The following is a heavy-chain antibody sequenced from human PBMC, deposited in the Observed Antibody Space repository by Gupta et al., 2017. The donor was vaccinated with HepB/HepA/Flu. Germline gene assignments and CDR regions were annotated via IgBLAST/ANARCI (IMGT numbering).Heavy chain of an antibody. V-gene: IGHV3-33*01. Sequence: QAQLVESGGGVVQPGRSLRLSCAASGFTFSSYGMHWVGQAPGKGLERVADIWDDGKNKYYAESVKGRFTISRDNSKNTLYLQMNSLRAEDTAVYYCARDFPSDGAFDIWGQGKMVTVSS. CDR3: ARDFPSDGAFDI. CDR2: IWDDGKNK. CDR1: GFTFSSYG. J-gene: IGHJ3*02.